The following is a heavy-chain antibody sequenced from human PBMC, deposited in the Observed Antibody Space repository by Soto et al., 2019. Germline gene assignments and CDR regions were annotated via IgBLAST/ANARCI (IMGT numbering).Heavy chain of an antibody. CDR3: ARDSDCHSTSCFFPPHV. CDR1: GFTFSDEN. CDR2: ISGGGSYI. J-gene: IGHJ6*02. V-gene: IGHV3-21*06. Sequence: VGSLRLSCSASGFTFSDENMSWVRQVPGKGLEWVSGISGGGSYIFYADSVQGRFSISRDNPKNSLFLEMNSLRVEDTAVYYCARDSDCHSTSCFFPPHVWGQGTTVTVSS. D-gene: IGHD2-2*01.